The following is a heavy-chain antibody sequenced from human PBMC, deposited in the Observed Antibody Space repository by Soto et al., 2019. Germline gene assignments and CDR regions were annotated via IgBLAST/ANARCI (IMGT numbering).Heavy chain of an antibody. J-gene: IGHJ3*02. Sequence: EASVKVSCKASGYTFTGYYMHWVRQAPGQGVEWMGWINPKSGGTNYAQKFQGWVTMTRDTSISTAYMELSRLRSDDTAVYYFAIVRERYSPSYFHICCRGTMVTVSS. CDR2: INPKSGGT. CDR1: GYTFTGYY. D-gene: IGHD3-10*02. V-gene: IGHV1-2*04. CDR3: AIVRERYSPSYFHI.